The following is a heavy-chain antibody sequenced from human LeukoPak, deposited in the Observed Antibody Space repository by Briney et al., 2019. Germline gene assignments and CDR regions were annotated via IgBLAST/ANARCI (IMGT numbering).Heavy chain of an antibody. Sequence: SETLSLTCTVSGGSINSGGYYWSWIRQRPGKGLEYFGYIYSSGSTYYNPSLKSRVTISMDTSKNQFSLTLTSVTAADTAVYYCARESGYSVGPFDYWGQGTLVTVSS. D-gene: IGHD6-13*01. V-gene: IGHV4-31*03. CDR2: IYSSGST. CDR1: GGSINSGGYY. CDR3: ARESGYSVGPFDY. J-gene: IGHJ4*02.